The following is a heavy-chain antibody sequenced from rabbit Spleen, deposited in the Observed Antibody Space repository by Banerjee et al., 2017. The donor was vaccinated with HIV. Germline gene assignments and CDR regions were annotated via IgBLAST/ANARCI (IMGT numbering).Heavy chain of an antibody. CDR2: IDPVFANT. CDR3: VRDSLDYGDAVWHAFDP. V-gene: IGHV1S47*01. CDR1: GFDFSNYG. J-gene: IGHJ2*01. Sequence: QEQLVESGGGLVQPGGSLKLSYTASGFDFSNYGVTWVRQAPGKGLEWIGYIDPVFANTYYASWVNGRFTISSHHAQNTLYLQLNSLTVADTATYFCVRDSLDYGDAVWHAFDPWGPGTLVTVS. D-gene: IGHD2-1*01.